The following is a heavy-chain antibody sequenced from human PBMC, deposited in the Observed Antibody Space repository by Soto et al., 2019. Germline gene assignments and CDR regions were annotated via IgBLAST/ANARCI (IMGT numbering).Heavy chain of an antibody. V-gene: IGHV4-39*01. J-gene: IGHJ4*02. Sequence: TLSLTCTVSGGSISSSSYYWGWIRQPPGKGLEWIGSIYYSGTTYYNPSLKSRVTISVDTSKNQFSLKLSSVTAADTAVYYCARHRGYYDILTGYYTELNFDYWGQGTLVTVSS. D-gene: IGHD3-9*01. CDR1: GGSISSSSYY. CDR2: IYYSGTT. CDR3: ARHRGYYDILTGYYTELNFDY.